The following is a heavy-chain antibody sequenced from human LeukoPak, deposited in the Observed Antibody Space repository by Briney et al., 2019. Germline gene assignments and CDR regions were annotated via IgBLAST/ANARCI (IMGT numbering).Heavy chain of an antibody. CDR2: IYYTGDT. CDR3: ARQGFYDFWSGYPSIDF. D-gene: IGHD3-3*01. CDR1: GGSISSSSYF. V-gene: IGHV4-39*01. Sequence: PSETLSLTCSVSGGSISSSSYFWGWIRQPPGKGLEYIGRIYYTGDTFYNPSLKSRVTISVDTSKNHFSLRLSSVTAADTAVYYCARQGFYDFWSGYPSIDFWGQGTLITVSS. J-gene: IGHJ4*02.